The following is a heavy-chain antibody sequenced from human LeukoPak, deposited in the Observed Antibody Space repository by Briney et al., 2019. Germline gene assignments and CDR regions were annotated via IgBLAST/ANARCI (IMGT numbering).Heavy chain of an antibody. J-gene: IGHJ5*02. V-gene: IGHV3-74*01. Sequence: PGGSLRLSCAASGFTFSSYWMHWVRQAPGKGLVWFSRINSDGSSTSYADSVKGRFTISRDNAKDTLYLQMNSLRAEDTAVYYCARSGWSLANWFDPWGQGTLVTVSS. CDR3: ARSGWSLANWFDP. CDR2: INSDGSST. CDR1: GFTFSSYW. D-gene: IGHD6-19*01.